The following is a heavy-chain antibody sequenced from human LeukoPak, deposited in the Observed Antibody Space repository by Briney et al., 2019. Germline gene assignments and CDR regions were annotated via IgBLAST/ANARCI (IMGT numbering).Heavy chain of an antibody. Sequence: GASVTVSCKASGYTFTGYYMHWVRQAPGQGLEWMGRINPNSGGTNYAQKFQGRVTMTRDTSISTAYMELSRLRSDDTAVYFCVRRHSGSYLDHWGQGTLVTDSS. V-gene: IGHV1-2*06. CDR2: INPNSGGT. CDR3: VRRHSGSYLDH. CDR1: GYTFTGYY. J-gene: IGHJ4*02. D-gene: IGHD1-26*01.